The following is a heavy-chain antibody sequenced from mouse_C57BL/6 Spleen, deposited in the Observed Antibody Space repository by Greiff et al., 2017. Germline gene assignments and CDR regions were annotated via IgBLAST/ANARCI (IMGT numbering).Heavy chain of an antibody. CDR3: TSPIYYGNYVDY. V-gene: IGHV1-15*01. J-gene: IGHJ2*01. D-gene: IGHD2-1*01. CDR1: GYTFTDYE. Sequence: QVQLQQSGAELVRPGASVTLSCKASGYTFTDYEMHWVKQTPVHGLEWIGAIDPETGGTAYNQKFKGKAILTADKSSSTAYMELRSLTSEDYAVYYCTSPIYYGNYVDYWGQGTTLTVSS. CDR2: IDPETGGT.